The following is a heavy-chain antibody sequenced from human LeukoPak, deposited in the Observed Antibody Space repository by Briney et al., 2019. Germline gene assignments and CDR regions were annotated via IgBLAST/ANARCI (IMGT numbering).Heavy chain of an antibody. Sequence: GGSLRLSCAASGFTFDDYAMHWVRQAPGKGLEWVSLISGDGGSTYYADSVKGRFTISRDNSKNSLYLQMNSLRTEDTALYYCAKALADRELPYYYDSSGYYLVLGYWGQGTLVTVSS. V-gene: IGHV3-43*02. J-gene: IGHJ4*02. CDR1: GFTFDDYA. D-gene: IGHD3-22*01. CDR3: AKALADRELPYYYDSSGYYLVLGY. CDR2: ISGDGGST.